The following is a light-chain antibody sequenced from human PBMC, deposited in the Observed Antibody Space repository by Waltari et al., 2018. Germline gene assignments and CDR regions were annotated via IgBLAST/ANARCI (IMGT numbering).Light chain of an antibody. J-gene: IGLJ1*01. Sequence: QSALTQPASVSGSPGQSSTISCTGTSSDVGSYNLVSWYQQYPGKAPKLMIYDVNNRPSGVSNRFSGSKSGNTASLTISGLQAEDEADYYCSSYTSSSTYVFGTGTKVTVL. CDR2: DVN. CDR3: SSYTSSSTYV. V-gene: IGLV2-14*02. CDR1: SSDVGSYNL.